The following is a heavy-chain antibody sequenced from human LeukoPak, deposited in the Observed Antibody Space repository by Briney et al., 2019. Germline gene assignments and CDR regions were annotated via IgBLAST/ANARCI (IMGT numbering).Heavy chain of an antibody. Sequence: SETLSLTCTVSGGSISSYYWSWVRQPAGKGLEWMGRIYTSGSTNYNPSLKSRVTMSVDTSKNQFSLKLSSVTAADTAVYYCARDRYYYDSSGYPYYFDYWGQGTLVTVSS. V-gene: IGHV4-4*07. D-gene: IGHD3-22*01. CDR3: ARDRYYYDSSGYPYYFDY. CDR1: GGSISSYY. CDR2: IYTSGST. J-gene: IGHJ4*02.